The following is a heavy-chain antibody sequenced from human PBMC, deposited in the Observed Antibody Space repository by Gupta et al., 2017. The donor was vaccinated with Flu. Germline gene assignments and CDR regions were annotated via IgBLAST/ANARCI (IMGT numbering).Heavy chain of an antibody. CDR1: GYTFTSYG. D-gene: IGHD3-22*01. J-gene: IGHJ6*02. V-gene: IGHV1-18*01. CDR2: ISAYNGNT. Sequence: QVQLVQSGAEVKKPGASVKVSCKASGYTFTSYGISWVRQAPGQGFEWMGWISAYNGNTNYAQKLQGRVTMTTDTSTSTAYMELRSLRSDDTAVYYCARETYYYDSSGYYRGYKCMDVWGQGTTVTVSS. CDR3: ARETYYYDSSGYYRGYKCMDV.